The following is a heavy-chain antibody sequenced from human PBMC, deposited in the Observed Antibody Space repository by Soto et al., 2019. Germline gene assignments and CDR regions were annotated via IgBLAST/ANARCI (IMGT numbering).Heavy chain of an antibody. Sequence: SETLSLTCTVSGGSISSGGYYWSWIRQHPGKGLEWIGYIYYSGSTYYNPSLKSRVTISVDTSKNQFSLKLSSVTAADTAVYYCARERPSAAGFESSSYYFDYWGQGTLVTVSS. CDR2: IYYSGST. CDR3: ARERPSAAGFESSSYYFDY. CDR1: GGSISSGGYY. D-gene: IGHD6-13*01. J-gene: IGHJ4*02. V-gene: IGHV4-31*03.